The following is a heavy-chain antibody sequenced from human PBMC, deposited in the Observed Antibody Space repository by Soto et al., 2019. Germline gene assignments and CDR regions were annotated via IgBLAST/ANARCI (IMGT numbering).Heavy chain of an antibody. V-gene: IGHV1-69*13. J-gene: IGHJ4*02. CDR3: ARERDGYRNFDY. Sequence: ASVKVSCKASGGTFSSYAISWVRQAPGQGLEWMGGIIPIFGTANYAQKFQGRVTITADESTSTAYMELSSLRSKDTAVYYCARERDGYRNFDYWGQGTLVTVSS. CDR2: IIPIFGTA. D-gene: IGHD5-12*01. CDR1: GGTFSSYA.